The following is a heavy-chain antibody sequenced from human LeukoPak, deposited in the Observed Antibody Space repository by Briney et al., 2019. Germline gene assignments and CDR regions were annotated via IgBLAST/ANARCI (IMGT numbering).Heavy chain of an antibody. CDR3: AKSFRSTSLDY. V-gene: IGHV3-23*01. CDR1: GFTFSSYG. D-gene: IGHD2-2*01. Sequence: GGSLRLSCAASGFTFSSYGMIWVRQAPGKALEWVSAISGSGSNTYYADSVKGRFTISRDNSKNTLYLQMNSLRAEDTAVYYCAKSFRSTSLDYWGQGTLVTVSS. CDR2: ISGSGSNT. J-gene: IGHJ4*02.